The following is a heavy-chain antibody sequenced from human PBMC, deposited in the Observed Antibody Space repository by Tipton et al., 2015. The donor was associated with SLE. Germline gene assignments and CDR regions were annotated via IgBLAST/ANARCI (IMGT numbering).Heavy chain of an antibody. CDR2: INYSGTT. D-gene: IGHD3-3*01. Sequence: TLSLTCTVSGGSISSTSYYWGWIRQPPGKGLEWIGSINYSGTTYYNPSLKSRVTISVDTSKNQFSLKLTSVTAADTAVYYCARAPLFGVVTVRGPFDYWGQGTLVTVSS. V-gene: IGHV4-39*07. CDR3: ARAPLFGVVTVRGPFDY. CDR1: GGSISSTSYY. J-gene: IGHJ4*02.